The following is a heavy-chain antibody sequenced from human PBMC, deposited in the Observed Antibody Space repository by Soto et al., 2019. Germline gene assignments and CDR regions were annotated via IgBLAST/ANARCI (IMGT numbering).Heavy chain of an antibody. CDR2: IYYSGST. V-gene: IGHV4-59*08. J-gene: IGHJ6*03. CDR3: ARQTGYYDFWSSSSYYYMDV. CDR1: GGCISSYY. Sequence: SETLALTCTVYGGCISSYYWRWIRQPPGKGQEWIGYIYYSGSTNYNPSLKSRVTISVDTPKNQFSLKLSSVTAADTAVYYCARQTGYYDFWSSSSYYYMDVWGKGTTVTVSS. D-gene: IGHD3-3*01.